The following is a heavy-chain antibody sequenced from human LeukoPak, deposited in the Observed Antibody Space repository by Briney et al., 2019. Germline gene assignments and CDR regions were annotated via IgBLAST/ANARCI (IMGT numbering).Heavy chain of an antibody. CDR1: GYTFTRYY. CDR2: MNPNSGNT. Sequence: ASVRLSCKASGYTFTRYYMKWVRQAPGQGLEWMGWMNPNSGNTDYAEKVQGRVTITRNTSISTAYMELNSLRSEDTAVYYCARAGAGYSSGWWARDYYSYMDVWGKGTTVTVSS. J-gene: IGHJ6*03. V-gene: IGHV1-8*03. CDR3: ARAGAGYSSGWWARDYYSYMDV. D-gene: IGHD6-19*01.